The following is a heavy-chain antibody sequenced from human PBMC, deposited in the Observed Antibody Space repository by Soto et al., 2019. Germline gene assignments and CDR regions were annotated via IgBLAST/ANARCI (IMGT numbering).Heavy chain of an antibody. CDR1: GYTFTGYY. Sequence: GASVKVSCKASGYTFTGYYMHWVRQAPGQGLEWMGWIYPNRGDTNYAQKFQGRVTMTRDTSISTVYMELGSLKSDDTAVYFCARANCAGGDCSPYYVYYYAMDVWGQGTTVTVSS. CDR2: IYPNRGDT. J-gene: IGHJ6*02. V-gene: IGHV1-2*02. D-gene: IGHD2-21*02. CDR3: ARANCAGGDCSPYYVYYYAMDV.